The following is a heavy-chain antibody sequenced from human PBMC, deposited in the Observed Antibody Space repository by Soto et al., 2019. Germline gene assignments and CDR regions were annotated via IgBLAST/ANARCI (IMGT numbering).Heavy chain of an antibody. J-gene: IGHJ5*02. CDR2: IYYSGST. CDR3: ARANYGDIVRVDP. CDR1: GGSISSGGYY. D-gene: IGHD5-12*01. V-gene: IGHV4-31*03. Sequence: QVQLQESGPGLVKPSQTLSLTCTVSGGSISSGGYYWSWIRQPPGNGLEWIGYIYYSGSTYYNPSLQRRVTISVDTSKNQFSLKLSAVTAADTAVYYCARANYGDIVRVDPWGQGTLVTVSS.